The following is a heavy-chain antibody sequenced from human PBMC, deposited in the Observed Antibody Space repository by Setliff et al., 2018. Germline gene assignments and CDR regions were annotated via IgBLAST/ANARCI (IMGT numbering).Heavy chain of an antibody. D-gene: IGHD2-2*01. Sequence: SETLSLTCSVSGDSISAASIMAWIRQPPGKGLEFIGYVYYSGAAKYDPSLESRVTMSIDTSKSHFSLNLYSVTAADTAVYYCARTSTARYFDRLGRGTLVTVSS. CDR3: ARTSTARYFDR. V-gene: IGHV4-59*08. J-gene: IGHJ2*01. CDR2: VYYSGAA. CDR1: GDSISAAS.